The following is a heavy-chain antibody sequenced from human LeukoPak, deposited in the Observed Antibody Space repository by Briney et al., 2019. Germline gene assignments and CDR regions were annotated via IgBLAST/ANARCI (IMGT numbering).Heavy chain of an antibody. CDR2: ISSSSSYI. D-gene: IGHD6-19*01. CDR3: AREAVAGLYYGMDV. J-gene: IGHJ6*02. V-gene: IGHV3-21*01. CDR1: GFTFSSYS. Sequence: GGSLRLSCAASGFTFSSYSTNCVRQAPGKGLEWVSSISSSSSYIYYADSVKGRFTISRDNAKNSLYLQMNSLRAEDTAVYYCAREAVAGLYYGMDVWGQGTTVTVSS.